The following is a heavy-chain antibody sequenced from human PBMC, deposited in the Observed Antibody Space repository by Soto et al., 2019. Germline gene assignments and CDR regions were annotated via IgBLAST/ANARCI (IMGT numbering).Heavy chain of an antibody. CDR1: GFTFSTYD. V-gene: IGHV3-30*18. CDR3: AKDPYASGWCGGLDY. J-gene: IGHJ4*02. CDR2: ISFDGSNK. Sequence: QVQLVESGGGVVQPGGSLRLSCAASGFTFSTYDMHWVRQAPGKGRDWVAVISFDGSNKNYADSVKGRFTITRENSKNTLYLQINSLREDDTAVYYCAKDPYASGWCGGLDYWGQGTLVTVS. D-gene: IGHD6-19*01.